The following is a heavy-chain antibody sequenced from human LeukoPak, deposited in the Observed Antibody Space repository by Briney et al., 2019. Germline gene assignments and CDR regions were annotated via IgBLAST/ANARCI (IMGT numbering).Heavy chain of an antibody. CDR1: GYTLTELS. D-gene: IGHD3-22*01. CDR3: ATDRSRIVVVLGAFDI. V-gene: IGHV1-24*01. J-gene: IGHJ3*02. Sequence: GASVKVSCKVSGYTLTELSMHWVRQAPGKGLEWVGGFYPEDGETIYAHRFQGGVTMTEDTSTDTAYMELSSLRSEDTAVYYCATDRSRIVVVLGAFDIWGRGTMVTVSS. CDR2: FYPEDGET.